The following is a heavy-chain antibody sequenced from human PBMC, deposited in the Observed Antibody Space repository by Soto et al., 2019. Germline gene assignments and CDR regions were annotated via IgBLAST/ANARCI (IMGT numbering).Heavy chain of an antibody. CDR1: GFTFSSYG. CDR3: AKDQGRDCSGGSCYSTYYYYGMDV. D-gene: IGHD2-15*01. Sequence: GGSLRLSCAASGFTFSSYGMHWVRQAPGKGLEWVAVISYDGSNKYYADSVKGRFTISRDNSKNTLYLQMNSLRAEDTAVYYCAKDQGRDCSGGSCYSTYYYYGMDVWGQGTTVTVSS. J-gene: IGHJ6*02. CDR2: ISYDGSNK. V-gene: IGHV3-30*18.